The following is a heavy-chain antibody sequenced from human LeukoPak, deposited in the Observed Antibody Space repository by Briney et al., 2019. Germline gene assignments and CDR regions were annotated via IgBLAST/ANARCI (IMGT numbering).Heavy chain of an antibody. Sequence: EPGGSLRLSCAASGFTVSSNYMSWVRQAPGKGLEWVSVIYSGGSTYYADSVKGRFTISRDNSKNTLYLQMNSLRAEDTAVYYCARVSSSWPYYYYYYMDVWAKGPRSPSP. CDR1: GFTVSSNY. CDR3: ARVSSSWPYYYYYYMDV. J-gene: IGHJ6*03. D-gene: IGHD6-13*01. CDR2: IYSGGST. V-gene: IGHV3-53*01.